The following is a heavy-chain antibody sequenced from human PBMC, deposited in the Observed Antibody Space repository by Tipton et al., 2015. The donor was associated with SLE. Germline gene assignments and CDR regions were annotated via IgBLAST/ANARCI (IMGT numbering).Heavy chain of an antibody. Sequence: TLSLTCTVSGGSISSYYWSWIRQPPGKGLEWIGYIYYSGSTNYNPSLKSRVTISVDTSKNQFSLKLSSVTAADTAVYYCARVPAFNYYYMDVWGKGTTVTVSS. J-gene: IGHJ6*03. V-gene: IGHV4-59*01. CDR2: IYYSGST. CDR3: ARVPAFNYYYMDV. CDR1: GGSISSYY. D-gene: IGHD2-2*01.